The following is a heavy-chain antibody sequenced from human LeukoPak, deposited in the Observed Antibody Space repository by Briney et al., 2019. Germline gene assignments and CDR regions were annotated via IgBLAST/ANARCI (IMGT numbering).Heavy chain of an antibody. D-gene: IGHD3-9*01. CDR3: AAAADILTGYFPFDY. CDR2: ISSSGSYI. CDR1: GFTFSSYS. V-gene: IGHV3-21*01. J-gene: IGHJ4*02. Sequence: GGSLRLSCAASGFTFSSYSMNWVRQAPGKGLEWVSSISSSGSYIYYADSVKGRFTISRDNAKNSLYLQMNSLRAEDTAVYYCAAAADILTGYFPFDYWGQGTLVTVSS.